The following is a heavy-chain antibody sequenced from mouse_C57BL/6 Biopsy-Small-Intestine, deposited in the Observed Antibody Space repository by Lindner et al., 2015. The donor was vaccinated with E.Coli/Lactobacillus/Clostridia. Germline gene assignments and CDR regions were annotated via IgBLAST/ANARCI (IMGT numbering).Heavy chain of an antibody. D-gene: IGHD1-1*01. J-gene: IGHJ1*03. Sequence: VQLQESGAELVKPGASVKISCKASGYAFSSYWMNWVKQRPGKGLEWIGQIYPGDGDTNYNGKFKGKATLTADKSSSTAYMQLSSLTSEDSAVYFCASRDYYGSHWYFDVWGTGTTVTVSS. CDR2: IYPGDGDT. CDR1: GYAFSSYW. V-gene: IGHV1-80*01. CDR3: ASRDYYGSHWYFDV.